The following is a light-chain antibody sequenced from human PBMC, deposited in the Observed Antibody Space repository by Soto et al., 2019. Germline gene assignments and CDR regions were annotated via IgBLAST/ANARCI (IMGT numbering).Light chain of an antibody. V-gene: IGKV3-20*01. CDR1: QSVSSSY. CDR2: GAS. Sequence: EIVLTQSPGTLSLSPGERATLSCRASQSVSSSYLAWYQQKPGQAPRLLIYGASSRATGIPDRFSGSGSGKDFTLTISRLEPEDFAMDYCQQYGSSLYTFGQGTKLEIK. CDR3: QQYGSSLYT. J-gene: IGKJ2*01.